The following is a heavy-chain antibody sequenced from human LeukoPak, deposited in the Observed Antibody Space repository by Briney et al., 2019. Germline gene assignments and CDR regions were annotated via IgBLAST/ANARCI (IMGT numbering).Heavy chain of an antibody. CDR1: GFTFSRYG. CDR3: ARGYGGNSGAFDY. CDR2: ISYEGKDK. D-gene: IGHD1-26*01. J-gene: IGHJ4*02. V-gene: IGHV3-30*04. Sequence: PGGSLRLSCAVSGFTFSRYGIHWVRQAPGKGLEWVAIISYEGKDKYYGDSVKGRFTIPRDNSKNTLFLQMNSLRVEDTAIYHCARGYGGNSGAFDYWGQGTPVTVSS.